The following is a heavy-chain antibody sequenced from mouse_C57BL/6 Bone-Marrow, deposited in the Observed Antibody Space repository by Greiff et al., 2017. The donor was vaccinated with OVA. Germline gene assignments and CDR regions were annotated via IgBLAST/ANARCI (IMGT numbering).Heavy chain of an antibody. J-gene: IGHJ2*01. CDR1: GFNIKDDY. Sequence: VQLQQSGAELVRPGASVKLSCTASGFNIKDDYMHWVKQRPEQGLEWIGWIDPENGDTEYASKFQGKATITADTSSNTAYLQLSSLTSEDTAVYYCTTEGSMYYFGYWGQGTTLTVSS. CDR3: TTEGSMYYFGY. D-gene: IGHD1-1*01. V-gene: IGHV14-4*01. CDR2: IDPENGDT.